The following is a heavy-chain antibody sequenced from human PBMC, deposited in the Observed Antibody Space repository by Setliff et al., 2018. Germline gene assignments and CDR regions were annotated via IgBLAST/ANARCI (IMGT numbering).Heavy chain of an antibody. CDR1: GYTFTDFG. V-gene: IGHV1-18*01. D-gene: IGHD3-10*01. CDR3: SRLVRFCTRIVCQRLSGDDY. CDR2: ISPHNGNT. J-gene: IGHJ4*02. Sequence: ASVKVSCKASGYTFTDFGVSWVRQAPGQGLEWVGWISPHNGNTYYAPKLQGTVLMTAATSTTTAYLELSSLRSDYTAVYYCSRLVRFCTRIVCQRLSGDDYWGQGTLVTVSS.